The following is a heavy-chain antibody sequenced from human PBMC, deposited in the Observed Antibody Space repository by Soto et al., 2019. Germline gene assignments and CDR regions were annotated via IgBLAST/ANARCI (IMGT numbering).Heavy chain of an antibody. CDR2: ISYDGSNK. CDR1: GFTFSSYG. J-gene: IGHJ4*02. V-gene: IGHV3-30*18. D-gene: IGHD6-19*01. CDR3: AKRFGQWLVSYFDY. Sequence: QVQLVESGGGVVQPGRSLRLSCAASGFTFSSYGMHWVRQAPGKGLEWVAVISYDGSNKYYADSVKGRFTISRDNSKNTLYLQMNSLRAEDTAVYYCAKRFGQWLVSYFDYWGQGTLVTVSS.